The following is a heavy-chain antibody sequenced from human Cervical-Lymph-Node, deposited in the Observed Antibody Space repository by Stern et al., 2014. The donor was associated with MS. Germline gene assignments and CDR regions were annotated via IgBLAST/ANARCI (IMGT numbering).Heavy chain of an antibody. CDR2: INPNSGGT. Sequence: QVHLVESGAEVKKPGASVKVSCKASGYTFTGYYMHWVRQAPGQGLEWMGWINPNSGGTNYAQKFQGRVTMTRDTSISTAYMELSRLRSDDTAVYYCAREVGTLTGYYGSADYWGQGTLVTVSS. D-gene: IGHD3-9*01. CDR1: GYTFTGYY. J-gene: IGHJ4*02. CDR3: AREVGTLTGYYGSADY. V-gene: IGHV1-2*02.